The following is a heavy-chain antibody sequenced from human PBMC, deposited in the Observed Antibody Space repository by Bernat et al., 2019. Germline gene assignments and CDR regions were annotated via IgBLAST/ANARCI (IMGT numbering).Heavy chain of an antibody. D-gene: IGHD2-2*01. CDR1: GFSVSSYS. V-gene: IGHV3-66*01. CDR2: IYSSGST. Sequence: EVQVVESGGDLVQPGGSLRLSCAASGFSVSSYSMRWVRQAPGKGLEWVSVIYSSGSTDYADSVKGKFTVSRDNSRNTVYLQMNILRAEDTAVYYCARDLTSGGYNWLDPWGQGTLVTVSS. J-gene: IGHJ5*02. CDR3: ARDLTSGGYNWLDP.